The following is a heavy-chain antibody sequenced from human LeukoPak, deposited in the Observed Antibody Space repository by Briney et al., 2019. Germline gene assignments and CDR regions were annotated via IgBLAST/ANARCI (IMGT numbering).Heavy chain of an antibody. CDR1: GYTFTGYY. Sequence: ASVKVSCKASGYTFTGYYMHWVRQAPGQGLEWMGWINPNSGGTNYAQKFQGRVTMTRDTSISTAYMELSRLRSDDTAVYYCASPLSGDSGPMDYWGRGTLVPVSS. CDR2: INPNSGGT. CDR3: ASPLSGDSGPMDY. V-gene: IGHV1-2*02. D-gene: IGHD4-17*01. J-gene: IGHJ4*02.